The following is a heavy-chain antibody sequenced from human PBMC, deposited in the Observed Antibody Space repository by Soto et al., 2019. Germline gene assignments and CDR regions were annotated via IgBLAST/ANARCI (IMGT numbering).Heavy chain of an antibody. CDR1: GDSVSSNSAG. J-gene: IGHJ4*02. Sequence: SQTLSLTCAISGDSVSSNSAGWNWIRQSPSRGLEWLGRTYYRSKWYTDYAMSVKSRLTFNPDTSKNQFSLQLKSVTPEDTAVYYCARDSTIYTSTWFPLDQWGQGTLVTVSS. CDR2: TYYRSKWYT. V-gene: IGHV6-1*01. CDR3: ARDSTIYTSTWFPLDQ. D-gene: IGHD3-9*01.